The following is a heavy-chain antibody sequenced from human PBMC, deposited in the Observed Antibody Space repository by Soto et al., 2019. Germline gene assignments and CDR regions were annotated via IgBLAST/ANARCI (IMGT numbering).Heavy chain of an antibody. V-gene: IGHV1-18*04. J-gene: IGHJ6*02. CDR2: ISAYNGNT. CDR1: GYTFTSYG. Sequence: ASVKVSCKASGYTFTSYGISWVRQAPGQGLEWMGWISAYNGNTNYAQKLQGRVTMTTDTSTSTAYMELRSLRSDDTAVYYCVRDSNDYYYYGMDVWGQGTTVTVSS. D-gene: IGHD4-4*01. CDR3: VRDSNDYYYYGMDV.